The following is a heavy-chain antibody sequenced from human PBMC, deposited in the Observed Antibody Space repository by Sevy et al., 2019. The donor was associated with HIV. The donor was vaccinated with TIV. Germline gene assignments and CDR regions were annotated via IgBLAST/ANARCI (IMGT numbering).Heavy chain of an antibody. Sequence: GGSLRLSCAASGFPFSNVAMSWVRQAPGKELEWVSTLVGGGSRTYYADSVTGRFIISRDNSRNTLYLQMNSLRAEDTSIYYCAKRRVQSGLSGGGANYGMDVCGRGTTVTVSS. J-gene: IGHJ6*02. CDR1: GFPFSNVA. D-gene: IGHD2-8*02. V-gene: IGHV3-23*01. CDR2: LVGGGSRT. CDR3: AKRRVQSGLSGGGANYGMDV.